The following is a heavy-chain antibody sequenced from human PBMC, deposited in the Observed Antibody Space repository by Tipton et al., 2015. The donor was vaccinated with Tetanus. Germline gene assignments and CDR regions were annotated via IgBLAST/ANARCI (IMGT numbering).Heavy chain of an antibody. CDR3: AGGRITRIVVVIYAFDI. CDR1: GGSISSSSYY. Sequence: TLSLTCTVSGGSISSSSYYWGWIRQPPGKGLEWIGSIYYSGSTYYNPSLKSRVTISVDTSKNQFSLKLSSVTAADTAVYYCAGGRITRIVVVIYAFDIWGQGTMVTVSS. J-gene: IGHJ3*02. CDR2: IYYSGST. D-gene: IGHD3-22*01. V-gene: IGHV4-39*01.